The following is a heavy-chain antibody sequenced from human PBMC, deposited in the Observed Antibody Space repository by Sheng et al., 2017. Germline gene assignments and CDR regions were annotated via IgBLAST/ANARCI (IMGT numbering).Heavy chain of an antibody. J-gene: IGHJ4*02. Sequence: QVQLQQWGAGLLKPSETLSLTCAVYGGSFSGYYWSWIRQPPGKGLEWIGEINHSGSTNYNPSLKSRVTISVDTSKNQFSLKLSSVTAADTAVYYCARELVAVAGTFFDYWAREPWSPSPQ. CDR3: ARELVAVAGTFFDY. CDR1: GGSFSGYY. D-gene: IGHD6-19*01. V-gene: IGHV4-34*01. CDR2: INHSGST.